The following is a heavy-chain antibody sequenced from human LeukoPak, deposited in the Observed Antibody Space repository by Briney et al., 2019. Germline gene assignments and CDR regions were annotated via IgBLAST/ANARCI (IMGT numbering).Heavy chain of an antibody. D-gene: IGHD7-27*01. CDR1: GGSFSGYY. J-gene: IGHJ6*02. V-gene: IGHV4-34*01. CDR3: ARPGDYYYYGMDV. Sequence: PSETLSLTCAVYGGSFSGYYWSWIRQPPGKGLEWIGEINHSGSTNYNPSLKSRVTISVDTSKNQFSLKLSSVTAADTAVYYCARPGDYYYYGMDVWGQGTTVTVSS. CDR2: INHSGST.